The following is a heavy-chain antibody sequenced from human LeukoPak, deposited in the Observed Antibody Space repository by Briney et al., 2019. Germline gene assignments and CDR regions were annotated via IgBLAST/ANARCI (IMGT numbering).Heavy chain of an antibody. CDR1: GFTFSSYS. J-gene: IGHJ4*02. CDR3: ARDLRGKWELLSVFDY. D-gene: IGHD1-26*01. V-gene: IGHV3-21*01. CDR2: ISNSSSYM. Sequence: GGSLRLSCAASGFTFSSYSMNWVRQAPGKGLEWVSSISNSSSYMYYADSVKGRFTISRDNAKNSLYLQMNSLRAEDTAVYYCARDLRGKWELLSVFDYWGQGTLVTVSS.